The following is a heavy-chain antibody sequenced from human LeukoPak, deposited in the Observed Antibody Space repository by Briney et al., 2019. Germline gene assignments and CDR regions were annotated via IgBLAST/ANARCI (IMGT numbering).Heavy chain of an antibody. CDR3: AAEDSSSSSFSY. V-gene: IGHV1-58*02. D-gene: IGHD6-6*01. CDR1: GFTFNSSA. CDR2: IVVGSGNT. J-gene: IGHJ4*02. Sequence: SVKVSCKASGFTFNSSAMQWVRQARGQRLEWIGWIVVGSGNTNYAQKFQERVTITRDMSTSTAYMELSSLRSEDTAVYYCAAEDSSSSSFSYWGQGTLVTVSS.